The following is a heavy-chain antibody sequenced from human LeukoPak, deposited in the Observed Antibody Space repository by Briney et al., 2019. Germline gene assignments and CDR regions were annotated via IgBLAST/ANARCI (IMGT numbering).Heavy chain of an antibody. CDR2: INHSGGT. J-gene: IGHJ4*02. CDR3: ARVPYDILTGIYYFDY. CDR1: GGSFSGYY. V-gene: IGHV4-34*01. Sequence: SETLSLTCAVYGGSFSGYYWSWIRQPPGKGLEWIGEINHSGGTNYNPSLKSRVTISVDTSKNQFSLKLSSVTAADTAVYYCARVPYDILTGIYYFDYWGQGTLVTVSS. D-gene: IGHD3-9*01.